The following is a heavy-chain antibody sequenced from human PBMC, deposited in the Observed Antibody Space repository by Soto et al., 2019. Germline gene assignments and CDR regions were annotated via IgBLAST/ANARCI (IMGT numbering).Heavy chain of an antibody. J-gene: IGHJ5*02. CDR2: ISDSGSTI. CDR1: GFPFSSYA. Sequence: EVQLVESGGGLVQPGGSLRLSCAASGFPFSSYAMNWVRHTPDKGLEWLSYISDSGSTIHYADSVKGRFTISRDNAKNSLYLQMNSLRADDTAVYYCTRDGSWGQGTLVTVSS. V-gene: IGHV3-48*01. CDR3: TRDGS. D-gene: IGHD5-12*01.